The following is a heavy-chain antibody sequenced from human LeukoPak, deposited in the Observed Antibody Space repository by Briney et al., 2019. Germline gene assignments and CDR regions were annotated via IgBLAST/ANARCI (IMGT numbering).Heavy chain of an antibody. Sequence: PGGSLRLSCAASGFTFSSYGMHWVRQAPGKGLEWVAVIWYDGSNKYYADSVKGRFTISRDNAKNSLYLQMNSLRAEDTALYYCAKASYNYYDSSGYSQYFQHWGQGTLVTVSS. CDR3: AKASYNYYDSSGYSQYFQH. V-gene: IGHV3-33*03. J-gene: IGHJ1*01. CDR1: GFTFSSYG. CDR2: IWYDGSNK. D-gene: IGHD3-22*01.